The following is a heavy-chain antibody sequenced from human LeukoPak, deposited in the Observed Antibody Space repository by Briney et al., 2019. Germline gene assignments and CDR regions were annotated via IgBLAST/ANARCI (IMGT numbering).Heavy chain of an antibody. CDR1: AFTFSTYS. V-gene: IGHV3-21*01. CDR3: ARDGGDYQNKIIDY. J-gene: IGHJ4*02. Sequence: GGSLSFSCAASAFTFSTYSMNRDRQAPGKGLEWLASIAGSGSAIAYADSVKGRFTTSTDTADNSLYLQMNSLRAEDTAVYFCARDGGDYQNKIIDYWGQGTLVTVSA. CDR2: IAGSGSAI. D-gene: IGHD4-17*01.